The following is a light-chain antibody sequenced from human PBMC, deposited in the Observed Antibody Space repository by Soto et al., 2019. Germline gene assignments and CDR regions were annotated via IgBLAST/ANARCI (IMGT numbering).Light chain of an antibody. CDR1: QSVLYSSNNNNY. CDR2: WAS. Sequence: DIGMTQAPDSLAVSLGERATINCKSSQSVLYSSNNNNYLAWYQQKPGQPPKLLIYWASTRESGVPDRFSGSGSGTDFTLTINSLQAEDVAVYYCQQYYTTPLTFGGGTKVDI. J-gene: IGKJ4*01. V-gene: IGKV4-1*01. CDR3: QQYYTTPLT.